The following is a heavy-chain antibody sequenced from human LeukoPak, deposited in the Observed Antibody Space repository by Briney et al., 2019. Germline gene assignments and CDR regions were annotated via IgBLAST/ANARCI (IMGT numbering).Heavy chain of an antibody. CDR3: AKDRIAVAVVYFDY. V-gene: IGHV3-23*01. J-gene: IGHJ4*02. D-gene: IGHD6-19*01. CDR1: GFAFSSYA. Sequence: GGSLRLSCAASGFAFSSYAMSWVRQAPGKGLEWVSAISGSGGSTYYADSAKGRFAISRDNSKNTLYLQMNSLRAEDTAVYYCAKDRIAVAVVYFDYWGQGTLVTVSS. CDR2: ISGSGGST.